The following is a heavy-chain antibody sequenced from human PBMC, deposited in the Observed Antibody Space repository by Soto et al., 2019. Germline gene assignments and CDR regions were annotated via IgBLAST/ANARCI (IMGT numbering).Heavy chain of an antibody. Sequence: GASVKVSCKASGYTFTNYAMHWVRQAPGQRLEWMGWINAGNGNTKYSQRFQGRVTITRDTSASTAYMELSSLKSKDTAVYYCARGRTSEAYYFDTSGYFADYWGQGTLVTVSS. CDR3: ARGRTSEAYYFDTSGYFADY. V-gene: IGHV1-3*01. CDR1: GYTFTNYA. D-gene: IGHD3-22*01. J-gene: IGHJ4*02. CDR2: INAGNGNT.